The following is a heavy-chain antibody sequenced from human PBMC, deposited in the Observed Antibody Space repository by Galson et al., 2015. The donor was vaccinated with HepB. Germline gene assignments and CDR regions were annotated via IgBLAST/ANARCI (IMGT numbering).Heavy chain of an antibody. D-gene: IGHD5-12*01. Sequence: SLRLSCAASGFTFSSYGMHWVRQAPGKGLEWVAVISYDGSNKYYADSVKGRFTISRGNSKNTLYLQMNSLRAEDTAVYYCAKGLESDRGYDDLDGMDVWGQGTTVPVSS. J-gene: IGHJ6*02. V-gene: IGHV3-30*18. CDR1: GFTFSSYG. CDR3: AKGLESDRGYDDLDGMDV. CDR2: ISYDGSNK.